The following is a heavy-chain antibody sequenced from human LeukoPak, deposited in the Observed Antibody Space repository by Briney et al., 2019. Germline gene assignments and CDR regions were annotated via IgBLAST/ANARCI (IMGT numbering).Heavy chain of an antibody. V-gene: IGHV3-7*03. CDR1: GFIFSSTW. CDR3: SATSGRTGGNS. Sequence: GGSLRLSCAASGFIFSSTWMTWVRQAPGKGPEWVAYIKHDGSETNYVDSVKGRFTVSRDNVKNSLYLQMNSLRADDTAVYYCSATSGRTGGNSWGQGALVTVSS. J-gene: IGHJ4*02. CDR2: IKHDGSET. D-gene: IGHD3-16*01.